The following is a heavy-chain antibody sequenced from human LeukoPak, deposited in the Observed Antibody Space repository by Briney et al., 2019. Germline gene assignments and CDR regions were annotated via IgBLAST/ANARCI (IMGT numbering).Heavy chain of an antibody. D-gene: IGHD6-19*01. CDR3: ARSGIAVDGGNFDS. J-gene: IGHJ4*02. CDR2: IFYSGST. Sequence: PSETLSLTCTLSGGSISNYYWSWIRQPPGKGLEWIGNIFYSGSTNYNPSPKSRVTISLDTSKNQFSLRLASVTPADAAVFYCARSGIAVDGGNFDSWGQGTLVTVSS. V-gene: IGHV4-59*12. CDR1: GGSISNYY.